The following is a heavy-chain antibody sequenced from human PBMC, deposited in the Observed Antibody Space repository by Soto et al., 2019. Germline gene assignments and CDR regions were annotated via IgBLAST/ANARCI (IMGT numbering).Heavy chain of an antibody. CDR3: TKGWGDI. CDR2: GYGYST. V-gene: IGHV3-23*01. J-gene: IGHJ3*02. CDR1: GFTLSSYA. D-gene: IGHD1-26*01. Sequence: EVQLLESGGGLVQPGGSLRLSCTASGFTLSSYAMSWVRQAPGKGLEWVSGYGYSTYYADSVKGRFTISRDNSKNTLFVQMYSLRAEDTAVYYCTKGWGDIWCQGTMVTVSS.